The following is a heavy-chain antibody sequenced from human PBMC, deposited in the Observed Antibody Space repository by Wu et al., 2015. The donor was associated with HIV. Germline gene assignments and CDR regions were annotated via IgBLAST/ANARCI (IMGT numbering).Heavy chain of an antibody. D-gene: IGHD3-22*01. CDR2: FNREEGER. V-gene: IGHV1-24*01. J-gene: IGHJ4*02. CDR3: ARELHSTRVVVITTGFDF. Sequence: QVQLVQSGPEVKKPGASVKVSCNVSGSSLSVLSTHWVRQAPGKGLEWMGGFNREEGERMYAQKFKGRVTMTDDTSTDTAYMEVSSLTSEDTAVYYCARELHSTRVVVITTGFDFWGQGTLVTVSS. CDR1: GSSLSVLS.